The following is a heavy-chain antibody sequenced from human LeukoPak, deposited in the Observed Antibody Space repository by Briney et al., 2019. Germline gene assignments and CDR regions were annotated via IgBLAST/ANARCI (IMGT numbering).Heavy chain of an antibody. J-gene: IGHJ4*02. CDR1: GGSISSSSYY. D-gene: IGHD6-13*01. V-gene: IGHV4-39*01. CDR3: ASFSSSWSILDY. Sequence: SETLSLTCTVPGGSISSSSYYGGWIRQPPGKGLEWIGSIYYSGSTYYNPSLKSRVTISVDTSKNQFSLKLSSVTAADTAVYYCASFSSSWSILDYWGQGTLVTVSS. CDR2: IYYSGST.